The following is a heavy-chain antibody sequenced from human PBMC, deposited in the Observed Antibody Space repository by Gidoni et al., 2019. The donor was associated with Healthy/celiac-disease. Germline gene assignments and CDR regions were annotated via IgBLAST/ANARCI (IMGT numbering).Heavy chain of an antibody. CDR3: ARDSAFCGCSCYFDY. CDR2: IWYDGRNK. J-gene: IGHJ4*02. V-gene: IGHV3-33*01. CDR1: GFTFSSYG. Sequence: QVQLVESGGGVVQPGRSLRLSWAASGFTFSSYGMPWVRHAPGKGLELVSVIWYDGRNKYYAYAVKGRFTISRDNSTNTLYLQMNSLRAEDTAVYYCARDSAFCGCSCYFDYWGQGTLVTVSS. D-gene: IGHD2-15*01.